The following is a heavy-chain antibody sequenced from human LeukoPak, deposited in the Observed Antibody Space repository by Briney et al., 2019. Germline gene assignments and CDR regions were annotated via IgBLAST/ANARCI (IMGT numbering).Heavy chain of an antibody. V-gene: IGHV1-46*01. Sequence: ASVKVSSKASGYTFTSYYMNWVRQAPGQGLEWMGIINPSRGRTTHAQKFQGRVTMTRDTSTSTVYMELTGLRSEDTAVFYCARGGLPARSWFDPWGQGTLVTVSS. CDR1: GYTFTSYY. CDR3: ARGGLPARSWFDP. J-gene: IGHJ5*02. D-gene: IGHD3/OR15-3a*01. CDR2: INPSRGRT.